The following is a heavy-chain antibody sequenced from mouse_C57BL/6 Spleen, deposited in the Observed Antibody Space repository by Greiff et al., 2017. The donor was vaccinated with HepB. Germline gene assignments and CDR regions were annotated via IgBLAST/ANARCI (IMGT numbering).Heavy chain of an antibody. V-gene: IGHV1-59*01. CDR2: IDPSDSYT. D-gene: IGHD1-1*01. Sequence: VQLQQPGAELVRPGPSVKLSCKASGYTFTSYWMHWVKQRPGQGLEWIGVIDPSDSYTNYNQKFKGKATLTVDTSSSTAYMQLSSLTSEDSAVYYCARSITTVEDYFDYWGQGTTLTVSS. CDR1: GYTFTSYW. J-gene: IGHJ2*01. CDR3: ARSITTVEDYFDY.